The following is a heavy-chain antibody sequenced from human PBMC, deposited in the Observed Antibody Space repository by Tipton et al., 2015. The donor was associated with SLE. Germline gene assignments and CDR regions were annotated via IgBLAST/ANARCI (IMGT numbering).Heavy chain of an antibody. CDR1: GYSISSGYY. V-gene: IGHV4-38-2*01. J-gene: IGHJ3*02. CDR2: IYHSGST. D-gene: IGHD1-26*01. CDR3: ESGAVGATSAFDI. Sequence: TLSLTCAVSGYSISSGYYWGWIRQPPGKGLEWIGSIYHSGSTYYNPSLKSRVTISVDTSKNQFSLKLSSVTAADTAVYYCESGAVGATSAFDIWGQGTMVTVSS.